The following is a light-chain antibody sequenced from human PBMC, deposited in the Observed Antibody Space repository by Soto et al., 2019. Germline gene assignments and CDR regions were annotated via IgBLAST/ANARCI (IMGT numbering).Light chain of an antibody. CDR2: AVS. CDR3: TSYQSGSTISV. CDR1: SSDVGGYTY. V-gene: IGLV2-14*01. Sequence: QSALTQPASVSGSPGQSITISCTGTSSDVGGYTYVSWYQQHQGKAPKLMIYAVSSRPAGVSNRLSGSNSGNTASLPISGLQAEDEADYYCTSYQSGSTISVFGTGTKVTVL. J-gene: IGLJ1*01.